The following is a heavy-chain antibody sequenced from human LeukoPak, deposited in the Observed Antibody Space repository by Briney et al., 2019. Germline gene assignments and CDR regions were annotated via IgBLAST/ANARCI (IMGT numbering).Heavy chain of an antibody. D-gene: IGHD3-22*01. CDR2: IIPIFGTA. J-gene: IGHJ4*02. CDR3: ARTGPRTVYYGSSVWEYFDY. V-gene: IGHV1-69*05. Sequence: ASVKVSCKASGGTFSSYAISWVRQAPGQGLEWMGRIIPIFGTANYAQKFQGRVTITTDESTSTAYMELSSLRSEDTAVYYCARTGPRTVYYGSSVWEYFDYWGQGTLVTVSS. CDR1: GGTFSSYA.